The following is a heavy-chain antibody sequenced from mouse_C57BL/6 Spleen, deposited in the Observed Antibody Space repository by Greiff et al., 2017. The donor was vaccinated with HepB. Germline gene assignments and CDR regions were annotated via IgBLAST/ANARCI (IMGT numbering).Heavy chain of an antibody. CDR2: IYPSDSET. Sequence: QVQLQQPGAELVRPGSSVKLSCKASGYTFTSYWMDWVKQRPGQGLEWIGNIYPSDSETHYNQKFKDKATLTVDKSSSTAYMQLSSLTSEDSAVYYGERSGDGYYGMDYWGQGTSVTVSS. J-gene: IGHJ4*01. CDR1: GYTFTSYW. CDR3: ERSGDGYYGMDY. D-gene: IGHD2-3*01. V-gene: IGHV1-61*01.